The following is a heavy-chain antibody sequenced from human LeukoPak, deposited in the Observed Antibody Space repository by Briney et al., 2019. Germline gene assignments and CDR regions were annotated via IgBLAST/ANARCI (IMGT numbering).Heavy chain of an antibody. CDR1: GGSISSSSYY. Sequence: SETLSLTCTVSGGSISSSSYYWGWIRQPPGKGLEWIGSIYYSGSTYYNPSLKTRVTIYVDTSKKQFSLKLKSVTAADTAVYYCAISGSGTYYNEQFDYWGQGTLVTVSS. V-gene: IGHV4-39*01. D-gene: IGHD3-10*01. J-gene: IGHJ4*02. CDR3: AISGSGTYYNEQFDY. CDR2: IYYSGST.